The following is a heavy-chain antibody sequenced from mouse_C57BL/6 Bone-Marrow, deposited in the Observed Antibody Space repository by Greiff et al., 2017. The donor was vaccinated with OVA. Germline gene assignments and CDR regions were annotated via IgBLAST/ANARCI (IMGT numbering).Heavy chain of an antibody. CDR3: ARGGEDYGYDEWYFDV. Sequence: VQLQQSGPGLVKPSQSLSLTCSVTGYSITSGYYWNWIRQFPGNKLEWMGYISYDGSNNYNPSLKNRISITRDTSTNQFFLKLNSVTTEDTATYYCARGGEDYGYDEWYFDVWGTGTTVTVSS. J-gene: IGHJ1*03. D-gene: IGHD2-2*01. V-gene: IGHV3-6*01. CDR1: GYSITSGYY. CDR2: ISYDGSN.